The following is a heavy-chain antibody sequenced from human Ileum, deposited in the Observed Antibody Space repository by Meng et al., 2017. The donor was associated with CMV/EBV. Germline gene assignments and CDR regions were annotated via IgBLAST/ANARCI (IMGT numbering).Heavy chain of an antibody. Sequence: GGSLRLSCAGSGFDFGNYGIHWVRQAPGQGLEWMGRINPNSGGTNYAQKFQGRVTMTRDTSISTACMELSRLRSDYTAVYYCARDIYVGDVDAFGIWGQGTMVTVSS. J-gene: IGHJ3*02. CDR3: ARDIYVGDVDAFGI. D-gene: IGHD2-21*02. CDR1: GFDFGNYG. CDR2: INPNSGGT. V-gene: IGHV1-2*02.